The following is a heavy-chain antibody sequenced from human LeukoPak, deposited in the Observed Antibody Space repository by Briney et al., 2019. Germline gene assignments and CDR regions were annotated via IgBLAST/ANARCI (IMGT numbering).Heavy chain of an antibody. V-gene: IGHV3-23*01. D-gene: IGHD3-10*01. Sequence: GGSLRLSCAASGFTFSNSAMSWVRQAPGKGLEWVSTLSGSGITTYYADSVKGRFTISRDNAKNSLYLQMNSLRAEDTAVYYCARVGDPRDYYMDVWGKGTTVTVSS. CDR3: ARVGDPRDYYMDV. CDR1: GFTFSNSA. CDR2: LSGSGITT. J-gene: IGHJ6*03.